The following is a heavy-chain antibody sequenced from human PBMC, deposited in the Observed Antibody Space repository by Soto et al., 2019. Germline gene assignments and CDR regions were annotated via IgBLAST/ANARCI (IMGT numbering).Heavy chain of an antibody. J-gene: IGHJ5*02. CDR1: GGSISSSSYY. Sequence: SETLSLTCTVSGGSISSSSYYWGWIRQPPGKGLEWIGSIYYSGSTYYNPSLKSRVTISVDTSKNQFSLKLSSVTAADTAVYYCARGTVVSFDPWGQGTLVTVSS. CDR2: IYYSGST. D-gene: IGHD2-15*01. V-gene: IGHV4-39*07. CDR3: ARGTVVSFDP.